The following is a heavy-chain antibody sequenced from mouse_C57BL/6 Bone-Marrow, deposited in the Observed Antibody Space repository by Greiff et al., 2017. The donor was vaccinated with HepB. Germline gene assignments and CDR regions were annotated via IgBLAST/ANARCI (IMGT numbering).Heavy chain of an antibody. CDR1: GSTFTSYG. CDR2: IYPRSGNT. D-gene: IGHD1-1*01. V-gene: IGHV1-81*01. Sequence: QVPLKQSGAELARPGASVTLSCKASGSTFTSYGISWVKQRTGPGLEWIGEIYPRSGNTYYNEKFKGKATLTADKSSSTAYMELRSLTSEDSAVYFCARGEGHYYGIYWYFDVWGTGTTVTVSS. J-gene: IGHJ1*03. CDR3: ARGEGHYYGIYWYFDV.